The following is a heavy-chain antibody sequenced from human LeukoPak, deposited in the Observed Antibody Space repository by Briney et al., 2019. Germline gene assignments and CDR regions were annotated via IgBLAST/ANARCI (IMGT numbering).Heavy chain of an antibody. J-gene: IGHJ3*02. D-gene: IGHD6-6*01. CDR1: GVSITSYY. CDR2: IYYSGTT. Sequence: SETLSLTCSVSGVSITSYYWTWIRQPPGKGLEWVGYIYYSGTTDYNPSLKSRVTISVDTSKNQFSLKLSSVTAADTAVYYCARALDSSSLSDAFDIWGQGTMVTVSS. V-gene: IGHV4-59*01. CDR3: ARALDSSSLSDAFDI.